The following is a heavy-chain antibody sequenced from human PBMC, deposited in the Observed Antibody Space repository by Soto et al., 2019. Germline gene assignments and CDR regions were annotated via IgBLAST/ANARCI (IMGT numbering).Heavy chain of an antibody. D-gene: IGHD6-13*01. Sequence: QVQLVQSGAEVKKPGSSVKLSCKTSGGTFRNYAINWVRQAPGQGLECMGGSIPVFGTANYAQTFQGRFTITADESTSPADMELSSLRSEDTAVYYCAIPLPKQQLVRGAFDHWGQGTLVTVAS. CDR1: GGTFRNYA. J-gene: IGHJ4*02. V-gene: IGHV1-69*01. CDR2: SIPVFGTA. CDR3: AIPLPKQQLVRGAFDH.